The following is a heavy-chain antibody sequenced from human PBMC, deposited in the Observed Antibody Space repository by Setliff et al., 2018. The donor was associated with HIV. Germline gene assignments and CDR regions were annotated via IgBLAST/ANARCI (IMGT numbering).Heavy chain of an antibody. CDR2: MNPKTGNT. CDR1: GYAFTTYA. CDR3: ARKVGITTYYYSSGSIKGALDV. V-gene: IGHV1-8*01. J-gene: IGHJ6*04. D-gene: IGHD3-10*01. Sequence: VASVKVSCKASGYAFTTYAINWVRQATGQGLEWMGWMNPKTGNTVYEQKFQGRVTLTRDTSIDTAYMELSSLRSEDTAVYYCARKVGITTYYYSSGSIKGALDVWGKGTKVTVSS.